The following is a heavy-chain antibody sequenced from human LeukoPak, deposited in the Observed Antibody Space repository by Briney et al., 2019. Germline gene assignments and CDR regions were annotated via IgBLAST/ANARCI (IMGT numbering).Heavy chain of an antibody. J-gene: IGHJ4*02. CDR1: GFTFSSYG. CDR2: IYYSGST. V-gene: IGHV4-39*07. D-gene: IGHD3-22*01. Sequence: GSLRLSCAASGFTFSSYGMHWVRQAPGKGLEWIGSIYYSGSTYYNPSLKSRVTISVDTSKNQFSLKLSSVTAADTAVYYCARGTYYYDSSGYFIFDYWGQGTLVTVSS. CDR3: ARGTYYYDSSGYFIFDY.